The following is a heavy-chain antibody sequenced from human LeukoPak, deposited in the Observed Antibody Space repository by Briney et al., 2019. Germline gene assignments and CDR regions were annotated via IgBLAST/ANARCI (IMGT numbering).Heavy chain of an antibody. V-gene: IGHV4-30-4*01. CDR3: ARYTTYYYGSGSPPYYFDY. CDR1: GGSISSGDYY. D-gene: IGHD3-10*01. J-gene: IGHJ4*02. Sequence: SETLSLTCTVSGGSISSGDYYWSWIRQPPGKGLEWIGYIYYSGSTYYNPSLKSRVTISVDTSKNQFSLKLSSVTAADTAVYYCARYTTYYYGSGSPPYYFDYWGQGTLVTVSS. CDR2: IYYSGST.